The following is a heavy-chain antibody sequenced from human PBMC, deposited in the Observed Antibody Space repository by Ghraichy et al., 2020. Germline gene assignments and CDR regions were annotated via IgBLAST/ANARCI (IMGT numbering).Heavy chain of an antibody. CDR3: ARARERWLQSSDFDS. D-gene: IGHD5-24*01. Sequence: SVKVSCKASGGTFSSYSISWVRQAPVQGLEWMGGIIPAFRAAYYAQKLQDRVTITADESTTTVYMELYILKSEDTSVYFCARARERWLQSSDFDSWGQGTLVTVSS. CDR2: IIPAFRAA. CDR1: GGTFSSYS. J-gene: IGHJ4*02. V-gene: IGHV1-69*13.